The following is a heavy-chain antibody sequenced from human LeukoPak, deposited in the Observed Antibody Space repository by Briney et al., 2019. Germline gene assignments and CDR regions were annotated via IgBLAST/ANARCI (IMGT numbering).Heavy chain of an antibody. D-gene: IGHD3-3*01. CDR1: GFTFSSYA. Sequence: GGSLRLSCAASGFTFSSYAMSWVRQAPGKGLEWVSAISGSGGTTYYADSVKGRFTISRDNSKNTLHLQMNSLRAEDTAVYYCAKGAGEWLYYFDYWGQGTLVTVSS. CDR3: AKGAGEWLYYFDY. CDR2: ISGSGGTT. V-gene: IGHV3-23*01. J-gene: IGHJ4*02.